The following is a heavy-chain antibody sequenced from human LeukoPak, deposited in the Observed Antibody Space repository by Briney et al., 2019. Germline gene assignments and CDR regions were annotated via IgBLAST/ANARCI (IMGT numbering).Heavy chain of an antibody. J-gene: IGHJ4*02. Sequence: GGSLRLSCAASGFTFSGSAMHWVRQASGKGLEWVGRIRSKANSYATAYAASVKGRFTISRDDSKNTAYLQMNSLKTEDTAVYYCTTTYYDILTGYSLFDYWGQGTLVTVPS. D-gene: IGHD3-9*01. V-gene: IGHV3-73*01. CDR1: GFTFSGSA. CDR3: TTTYYDILTGYSLFDY. CDR2: IRSKANSYAT.